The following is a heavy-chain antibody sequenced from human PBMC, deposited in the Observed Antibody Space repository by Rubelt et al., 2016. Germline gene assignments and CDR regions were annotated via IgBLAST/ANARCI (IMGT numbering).Heavy chain of an antibody. CDR2: INHSGNT. Sequence: QVQLQQWGAGLLKPSETLSLTCAVYGGSFSGYYWNWIRQPPGRGLEWIGEINHSGNTNSNPSLKSRVTISVDTSKNQFPLTLSSGTAADTAGYYCARGEPGGGRFDFWGQGSLVTVSS. CDR3: ARGEPGGGRFDF. V-gene: IGHV4-34*01. D-gene: IGHD3-16*01. CDR1: GGSFSGYY. J-gene: IGHJ4*02.